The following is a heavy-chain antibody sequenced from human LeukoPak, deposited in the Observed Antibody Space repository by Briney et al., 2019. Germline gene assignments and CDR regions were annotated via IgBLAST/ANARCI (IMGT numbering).Heavy chain of an antibody. CDR2: ISGSGGST. V-gene: IGHV3-23*01. Sequence: GGSLRLSCAASGFTFSSYAMSWGRQEPGKGLEWVSAISGSGGSTYYADSVKGRFTISRDNSKNTLYLQMNSLRAEDTAVYYCAKVRMDFWSGYLDYWGQGTLVTVSS. D-gene: IGHD3-3*01. CDR3: AKVRMDFWSGYLDY. J-gene: IGHJ4*02. CDR1: GFTFSSYA.